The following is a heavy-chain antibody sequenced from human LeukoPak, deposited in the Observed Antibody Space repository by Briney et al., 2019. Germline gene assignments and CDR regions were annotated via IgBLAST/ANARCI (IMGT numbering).Heavy chain of an antibody. CDR1: GYSISSGYY. CDR2: IYHSGSS. D-gene: IGHD6-13*01. J-gene: IGHJ6*03. CDR3: ARGRAGSSPFYYYYYYMDV. V-gene: IGHV4-38-2*02. Sequence: SETLSLTCTVSGYSISSGYYWGWIRQPPGKGLEWIGSIYHSGSSYYNPSLNSRVTISVDTSKNQFSLKLSSVTAADTAVYYCARGRAGSSPFYYYYYYMDVWGKGTTVTVSS.